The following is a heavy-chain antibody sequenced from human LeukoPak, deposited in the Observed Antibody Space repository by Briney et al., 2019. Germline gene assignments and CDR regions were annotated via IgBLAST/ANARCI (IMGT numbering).Heavy chain of an antibody. J-gene: IGHJ3*02. CDR2: IYYSGST. D-gene: IGHD3-22*01. V-gene: IGHV4-59*06. Sequence: SETLSLTCTVSGGSLSSYYWSWIRQPPGKGLEWIGYIYYSGSTYYNPSHKSRVTISVDTSKNQFSLKLSSVTAADTAVYYCAGLEDYYDSSGYYQLQTFDIWGQGTMVTVSS. CDR3: AGLEDYYDSSGYYQLQTFDI. CDR1: GGSLSSYY.